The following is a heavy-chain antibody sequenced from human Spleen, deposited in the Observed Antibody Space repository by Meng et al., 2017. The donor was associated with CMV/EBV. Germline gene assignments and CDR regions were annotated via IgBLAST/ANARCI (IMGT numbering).Heavy chain of an antibody. Sequence: SETLSLTXTVSGGSVSSESYYWSWIRQPPGKGLEWIGYIYHSGATNYNPSLRSRVTLSEDTSRNQFSLKLSSVTAADTAVYYCARVLSIAMAGNPSDYWGQGTLVTVSS. D-gene: IGHD6-19*01. CDR2: IYHSGAT. J-gene: IGHJ4*02. CDR3: ARVLSIAMAGNPSDY. V-gene: IGHV4-61*01. CDR1: GGSVSSESYY.